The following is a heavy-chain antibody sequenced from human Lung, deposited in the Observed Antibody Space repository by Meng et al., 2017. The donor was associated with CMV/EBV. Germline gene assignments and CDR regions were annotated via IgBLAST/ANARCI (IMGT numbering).Heavy chain of an antibody. CDR2: IYHSGST. J-gene: IGHJ4*02. CDR3: ASIPPPGKQWLVTDY. Sequence: QVHPPALVPGMENPSVTLSLPCSVLGASSSSSNWWSWVPQPPLKGLEWIGEIYHSGSTNYNPSRKSRVTKSVDKPKNQFSLKLSSVTAADTACYYCASIPPPGKQWLVTDYWGQGTLVTVSS. CDR1: GASSSSSNW. D-gene: IGHD6-19*01. V-gene: IGHV4-4*02.